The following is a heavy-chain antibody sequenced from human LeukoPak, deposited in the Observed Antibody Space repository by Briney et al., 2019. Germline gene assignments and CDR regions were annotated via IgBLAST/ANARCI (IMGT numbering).Heavy chain of an antibody. CDR3: AISPGSSGLFDP. Sequence: SVKVSCKASGGTFSSYAMSWVRQAPGQGLEWMGGIIPIFGTANYAQKFQGRVTITADESTSTAYMELSSLRSEDTAVYYCAISPGSSGLFDPWGQGTLVTVSS. CDR2: IIPIFGTA. V-gene: IGHV1-69*13. D-gene: IGHD6-19*01. J-gene: IGHJ5*02. CDR1: GGTFSSYA.